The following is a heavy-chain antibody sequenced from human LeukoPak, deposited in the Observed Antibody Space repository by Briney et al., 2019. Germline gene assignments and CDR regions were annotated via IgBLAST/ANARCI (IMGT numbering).Heavy chain of an antibody. V-gene: IGHV3-30*18. CDR3: AKDQYSSGKSWGWYYFDY. CDR1: GFTFSSYG. Sequence: PGGSLRLSCAASGFTFSSYGMHWVRQAPGKGLEWVAVISYDGSNKYYADSVKGRFTISRDNSKNTLYLQMNSLRAEDTAVYHCAKDQYSSGKSWGWYYFDYWGQGTLVTVSS. CDR2: ISYDGSNK. J-gene: IGHJ4*02. D-gene: IGHD6-19*01.